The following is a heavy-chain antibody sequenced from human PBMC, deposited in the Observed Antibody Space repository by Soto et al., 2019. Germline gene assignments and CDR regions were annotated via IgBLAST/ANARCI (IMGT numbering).Heavy chain of an antibody. CDR3: AKDHGNGWYVNVFDI. CDR2: ISASGGRT. Sequence: EVQLLESGGGLVQPGGSLRLSCVASGFTFSNYGMTWVRQAPGKGLEWVSLISASGGRTYADSVKGRFTISRDNSKNTLNLQMSSLRAEDTAIYYCAKDHGNGWYVNVFDIWGQGTMLTVSS. V-gene: IGHV3-23*01. D-gene: IGHD6-19*01. CDR1: GFTFSNYG. J-gene: IGHJ3*02.